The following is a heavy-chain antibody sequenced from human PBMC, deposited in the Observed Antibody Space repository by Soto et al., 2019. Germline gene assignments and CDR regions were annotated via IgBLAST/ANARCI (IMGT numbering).Heavy chain of an antibody. V-gene: IGHV4-59*12. CDR3: ARSEATVLDY. D-gene: IGHD4-17*01. Sequence: SETLSLTCSVSGGSISSYYWSWIRQPPGKGLEWIGEIYHSGSTNYNPSLKSRVTISVDKSKNHFSLKLSSVTAADTAVYYCARSEATVLDYWGQGTLVTVSS. CDR2: IYHSGST. J-gene: IGHJ4*02. CDR1: GGSISSYY.